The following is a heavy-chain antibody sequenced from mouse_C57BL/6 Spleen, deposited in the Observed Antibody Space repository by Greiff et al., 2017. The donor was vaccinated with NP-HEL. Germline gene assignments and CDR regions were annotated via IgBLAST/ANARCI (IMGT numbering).Heavy chain of an antibody. CDR3: ARQATAQATYGWFAY. D-gene: IGHD3-2*02. CDR2: INPSSGYT. J-gene: IGHJ3*01. Sequence: QVQLQQSGAELAKPGASVKLSCKASGYTFTSYWMHWVKQRPGQGLEWIGYINPSSGYTKYNQKFKDKATLTADKSSSTAYMQLSSRTYEDSAVYYCARQATAQATYGWFAYWGQGTLVTVSA. CDR1: GYTFTSYW. V-gene: IGHV1-7*01.